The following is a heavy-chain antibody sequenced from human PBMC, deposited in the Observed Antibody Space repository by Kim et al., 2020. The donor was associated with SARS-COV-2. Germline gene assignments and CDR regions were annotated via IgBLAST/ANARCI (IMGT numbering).Heavy chain of an antibody. CDR3: ATGTSGNSGLNAFDI. J-gene: IGHJ3*02. D-gene: IGHD3-3*01. CDR1: GGSISSYY. V-gene: IGHV4-59*13. Sequence: SETLSLTCTVSGGSISSYYWSWIRQPPGKGLEWIGYIYYSGSTNYNPSLKSRVTISVDTSKNQFSLKLSSVTAADTAVYYCATGTSGNSGLNAFDIWGQGTLVTVSS. CDR2: IYYSGST.